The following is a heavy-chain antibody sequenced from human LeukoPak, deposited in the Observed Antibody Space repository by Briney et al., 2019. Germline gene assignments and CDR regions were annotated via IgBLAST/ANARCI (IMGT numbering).Heavy chain of an antibody. V-gene: IGHV3-20*04. D-gene: IGHD2/OR15-2a*01. CDR2: MNWNGGST. J-gene: IGHJ4*02. CDR1: GFTFDDYG. CDR3: VRGLLTDTTSYYAY. Sequence: GWCLSLSCAPSGFTFDDYGMRWVRQAPGQGLEWVSGMNWNGGSTGYADSVKGRFTISRDNAKNSLYLQMNSLRAEDTAMYYCVRGLLTDTTSYYAYWGQGTLVTVSS.